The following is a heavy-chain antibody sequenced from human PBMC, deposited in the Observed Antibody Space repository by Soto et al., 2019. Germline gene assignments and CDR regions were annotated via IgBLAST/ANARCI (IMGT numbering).Heavy chain of an antibody. CDR3: ARVRYGDFSFQY. D-gene: IGHD4-17*01. CDR2: INPDTGDS. J-gene: IGHJ4*02. Sequence: QVHLVQSGAEVRKPGASVKVSCKASGYTFTTFHLHWVRLAPGQGLEWMGWINPDTGDSEYRQKFQGRVTLTRDTSMTTAYMELSSLTSDDTAIYFCARVRYGDFSFQYWGQGTPVSVSS. V-gene: IGHV1-2*02. CDR1: GYTFTTFH.